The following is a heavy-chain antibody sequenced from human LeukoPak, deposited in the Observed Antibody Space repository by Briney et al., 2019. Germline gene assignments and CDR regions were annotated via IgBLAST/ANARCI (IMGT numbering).Heavy chain of an antibody. J-gene: IGHJ4*02. CDR3: ARDPHIAAAGTIFDY. V-gene: IGHV3-48*03. D-gene: IGHD6-13*01. CDR1: GFTFSSYE. CDR2: INSGGSTL. Sequence: PGGSLRLSCAASGFTFSSYEMNWVRQAPGKGLEWVSYINSGGSTLYYADSVKGRFTISRDNAKNSLYLQMNSLRDEDSAVYYCARDPHIAAAGTIFDYWGQGTLVTVSS.